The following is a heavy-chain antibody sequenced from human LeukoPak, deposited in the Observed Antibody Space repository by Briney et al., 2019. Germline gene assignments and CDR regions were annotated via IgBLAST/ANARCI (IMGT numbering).Heavy chain of an antibody. CDR2: IYPGDSHT. J-gene: IGHJ4*02. D-gene: IGHD6-19*01. V-gene: IGHV5-51*01. CDR1: GYSFTSYW. CDR3: ARQVAVAGHFDY. Sequence: GESLKISCKGSGYSFTSYWIGWMRQMPGKGLEWMGIIYPGDSHTRYSPSFQGQVTISADKSISTAYLQWTSLKASDTAMYYCARQVAVAGHFDYWGQGTLVTVSS.